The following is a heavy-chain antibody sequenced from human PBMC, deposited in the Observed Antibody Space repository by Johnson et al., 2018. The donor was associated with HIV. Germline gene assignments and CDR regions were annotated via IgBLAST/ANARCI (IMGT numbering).Heavy chain of an antibody. CDR1: GFTFSSYA. J-gene: IGHJ3*02. D-gene: IGHD6-19*01. CDR2: IHYDGNNK. Sequence: QVQLAESGGGVVQPGGSLRLSCAASGFTFSSYAIHWVRQAPGKGLEWVAFIHYDGNNKYYADSVKGRFTISRDNSKNTLYLQMNSLRAEDTAVYYCARDWGLYSSGWYVDAFDIWGQGTMVTVSS. V-gene: IGHV3-30*02. CDR3: ARDWGLYSSGWYVDAFDI.